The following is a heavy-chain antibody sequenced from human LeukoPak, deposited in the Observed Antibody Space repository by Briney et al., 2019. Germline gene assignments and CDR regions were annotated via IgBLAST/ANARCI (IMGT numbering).Heavy chain of an antibody. D-gene: IGHD4-17*01. Sequence: GASVKVSCKASGCTFTSYDINWVRQATRQGLEWMGWMNPNSGNTGYAQKFQGRVTITRNTSISTAYLELSSLRSEDTAVYYCARGLGYGEYDAFDIWGQGTMVTVSS. CDR3: ARGLGYGEYDAFDI. J-gene: IGHJ3*02. CDR2: MNPNSGNT. V-gene: IGHV1-8*03. CDR1: GCTFTSYD.